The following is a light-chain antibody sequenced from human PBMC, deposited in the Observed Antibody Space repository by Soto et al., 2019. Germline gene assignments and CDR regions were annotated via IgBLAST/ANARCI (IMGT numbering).Light chain of an antibody. Sequence: QSVLTQPASVSGSPGQSITISCTGTSRDVGAYNYVSWYQQHPGKAPKLMVYDVTNRPSGVSDRFSGSKYGNTASLTISGLQDEDYEDYLCSSHSNITLYVFGTGTKVTVL. CDR1: SRDVGAYNY. J-gene: IGLJ1*01. V-gene: IGLV2-14*01. CDR2: DVT. CDR3: SSHSNITLYV.